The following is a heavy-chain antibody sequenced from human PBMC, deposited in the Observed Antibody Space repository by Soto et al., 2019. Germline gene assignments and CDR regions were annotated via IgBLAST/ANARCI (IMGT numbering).Heavy chain of an antibody. J-gene: IGHJ6*02. CDR3: AREYDYTMDV. V-gene: IGHV3-11*05. Sequence: QVQLVESGGGLVRPGGSLRLSCEASGFTFRDYYMTWFRQAPGKGLEWLSYIDSSTKYTNYADSVKGRCTISRDNAKNALYLQMKSLRADDTAVYYCAREYDYTMDVWGQGTMVTVSS. CDR2: IDSSTKYT. CDR1: GFTFRDYY.